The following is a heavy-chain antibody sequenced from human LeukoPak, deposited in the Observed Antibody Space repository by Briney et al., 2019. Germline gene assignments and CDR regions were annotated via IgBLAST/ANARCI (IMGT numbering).Heavy chain of an antibody. V-gene: IGHV4-34*01. CDR1: GGSFSNYY. D-gene: IGHD1-26*01. CDR2: INHSGST. CDR3: ARPSNKPSSGSYSES. Sequence: SETLSLTCAVYGGSFSNYYWSWIRQPPGKGLEWLGEINHSGSTNYNPSLKSRVTISVDTSKNQFSLKLSSVTAADTAVYYCARPSNKPSSGSYSESWGQGTLVTVSS. J-gene: IGHJ5*02.